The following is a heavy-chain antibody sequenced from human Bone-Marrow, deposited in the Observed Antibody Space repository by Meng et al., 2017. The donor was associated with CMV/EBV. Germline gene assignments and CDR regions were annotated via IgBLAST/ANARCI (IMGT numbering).Heavy chain of an antibody. CDR1: FTFSNHA. CDR2: ISYSGFNT. V-gene: IGHV3-23*01. D-gene: IGHD1-26*01. CDR3: AKYESGRYSSTPYYLDY. Sequence: FTFSNHAMSWVRQAPGKGLEWVSTISYSGFNTYYADSVRGRFTVSRANSENTLYLQMNSLRAEDTAVYYCAKYESGRYSSTPYYLDYWGQGSLVTVSS. J-gene: IGHJ4*02.